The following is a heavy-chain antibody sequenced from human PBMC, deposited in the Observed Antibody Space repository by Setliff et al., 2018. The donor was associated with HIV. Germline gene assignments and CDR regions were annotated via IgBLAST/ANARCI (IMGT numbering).Heavy chain of an antibody. CDR2: VSVYNGNT. V-gene: IGHV1-18*04. D-gene: IGHD5-12*01. Sequence: ASVKVSCKASGYSFTFYGLHWVRQAPGQGLEWMGWVSVYNGNTKYAENFQDRLTLTTDASTGTGFMELRGLRSDDTAVYYCARVGNNRLQFFDHWGQGTLVTVS. J-gene: IGHJ4*02. CDR1: GYSFTFYG. CDR3: ARVGNNRLQFFDH.